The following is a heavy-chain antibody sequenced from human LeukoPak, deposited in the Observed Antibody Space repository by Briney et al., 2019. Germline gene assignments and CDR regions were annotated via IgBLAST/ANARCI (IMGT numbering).Heavy chain of an antibody. CDR1: GFSFSSCG. Sequence: GGSLRLSCAASGFSFSSCGMNWVRQAPGKGLEWVSSMSSGGTHIYYADSVKGRFTISRDNAKNSLYLQMNSLRAEDTAVYYCARDGDSSGYNGRFDYWGQGTLVTVSS. CDR3: ARDGDSSGYNGRFDY. V-gene: IGHV3-21*01. J-gene: IGHJ4*02. CDR2: MSSGGTHI. D-gene: IGHD3-22*01.